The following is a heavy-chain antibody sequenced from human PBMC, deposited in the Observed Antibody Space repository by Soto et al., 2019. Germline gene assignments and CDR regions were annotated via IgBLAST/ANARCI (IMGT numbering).Heavy chain of an antibody. J-gene: IGHJ5*02. CDR2: IYHSGTT. D-gene: IGHD2-2*01. V-gene: IGHV4-30-2*01. CDR1: GGSIISGGYS. CDR3: ARALDCISTSCYLNWFDP. Sequence: ASETLPLTCAVSGGSIISGGYSWSWIRQPPGKGLEWIGYIYHSGTTYYNPSLKSRVTISVDRSKNQFSLKLSSVTAADTAVYYCARALDCISTSCYLNWFDPWGQGTLVTVSS.